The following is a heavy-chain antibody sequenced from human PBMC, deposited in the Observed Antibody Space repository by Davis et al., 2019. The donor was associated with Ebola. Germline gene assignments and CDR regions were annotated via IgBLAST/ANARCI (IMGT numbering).Heavy chain of an antibody. CDR3: ARDIRAAAGYGGYYYYGMDV. CDR2: IYYSGST. Sequence: SETLSLTCTVSGGSISSGGYYWSWIRQHPGKGLEWIGYIYYSGSTYYNPSLKSRVTISVDTSKNQFSLKLSSVTAADTAVYYCARDIRAAAGYGGYYYYGMDVWGQGTTVTVSS. D-gene: IGHD6-13*01. V-gene: IGHV4-31*03. J-gene: IGHJ6*02. CDR1: GGSISSGGYY.